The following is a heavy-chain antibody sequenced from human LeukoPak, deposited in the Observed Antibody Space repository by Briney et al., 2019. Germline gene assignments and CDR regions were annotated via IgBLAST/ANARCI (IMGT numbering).Heavy chain of an antibody. D-gene: IGHD3-10*01. J-gene: IGHJ6*03. Sequence: SETLSLTCTVSGGSIISYYWSWIRQPAGKGLEWIGRIYTSGSTNYSPSLKSRVTMSVDTSKNQFSLKLSSVTAEDTSVYYCARGQPQRFGELGYYYMDVWGKGTTVTVSS. CDR2: IYTSGST. CDR3: ARGQPQRFGELGYYYMDV. CDR1: GGSIISYY. V-gene: IGHV4-4*07.